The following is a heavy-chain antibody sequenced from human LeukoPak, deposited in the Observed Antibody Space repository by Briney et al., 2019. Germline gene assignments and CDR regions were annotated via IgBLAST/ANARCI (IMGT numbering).Heavy chain of an antibody. J-gene: IGHJ4*02. V-gene: IGHV3-33*01. Sequence: GGSLRLSCAASGFTFSKYGMHWVRQAPGKGLEWVAVIWYDGSNKDYADSVKGRITISRDNSKNTLYLQMNSLRAEDTAVYYCARDEEYSGSYGGSYFDYWGQGTLVTGSS. D-gene: IGHD1-26*01. CDR2: IWYDGSNK. CDR1: GFTFSKYG. CDR3: ARDEEYSGSYGGSYFDY.